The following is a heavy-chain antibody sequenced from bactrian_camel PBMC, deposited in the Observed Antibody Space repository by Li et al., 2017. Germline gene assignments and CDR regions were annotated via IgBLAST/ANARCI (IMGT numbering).Heavy chain of an antibody. CDR3: ATDSAY. D-gene: IGHD2*01. V-gene: IGHV3-2*01. CDR2: LGWNGRTF. Sequence: HVQLVESGGGLVRPGGSLRLSCVDPGFTFSSYAMSWVRQAPEKAREGTSCLGWNGRTFHYADSVKGRLTVSRDNAKNTLYLQMNSLKAEDTARYYCATDSAYWGQGTQVTVS. J-gene: IGHJ4*01. CDR1: GFTFSSYA.